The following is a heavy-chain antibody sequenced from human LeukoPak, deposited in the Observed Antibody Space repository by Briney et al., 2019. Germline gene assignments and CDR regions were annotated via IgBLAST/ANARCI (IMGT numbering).Heavy chain of an antibody. CDR2: ISRRSSTI. V-gene: IGHV3-48*04. Sequence: GGSLRLSCAASGFTFSTYDMNWVRQAPGKGLEWVSYISRRSSTIYYADSVKGRFTISRDNAKNSLYLQMNSLRAEDTAVYYCARDRGSYYVSAFDIWGQGTMVTVSS. D-gene: IGHD1-26*01. J-gene: IGHJ3*02. CDR1: GFTFSTYD. CDR3: ARDRGSYYVSAFDI.